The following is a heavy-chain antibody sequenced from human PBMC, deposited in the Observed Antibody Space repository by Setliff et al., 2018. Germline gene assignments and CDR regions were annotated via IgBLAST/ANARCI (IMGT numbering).Heavy chain of an antibody. J-gene: IGHJ4*02. CDR3: AKGDTPMSPFLISG. CDR1: GLSYSNDW. Sequence: GGSLRLSCTASGLSYSNDWVSWVRQAPGKGLEWLASINPHGSEKYYADSVKGRFTISRDNAKNSLSLQMNNLRTEDTAVYYCAKGDTPMSPFLISGWGPGTLVTVS. D-gene: IGHD5-18*01. CDR2: INPHGSEK. V-gene: IGHV3-7*01.